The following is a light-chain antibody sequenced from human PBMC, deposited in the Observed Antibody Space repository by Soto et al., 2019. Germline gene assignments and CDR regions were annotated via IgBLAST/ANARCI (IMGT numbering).Light chain of an antibody. CDR1: QSVTSSY. CDR2: GAS. CDR3: QQYGGLPT. V-gene: IGKV3-20*01. Sequence: EIVLKKSPGTLSLSTEERVTLSCRASQSVTSSYIAWYQQKSGQAPRLLLYGASSRATGIPDRFRGSGSGTDFTLTISRLEPEDFAVYYGQQYGGLPTFGQGTKVDIK. J-gene: IGKJ1*01.